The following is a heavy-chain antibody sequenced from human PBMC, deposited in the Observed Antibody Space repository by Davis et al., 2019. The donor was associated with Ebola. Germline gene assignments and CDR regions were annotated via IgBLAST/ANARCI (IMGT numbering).Heavy chain of an antibody. V-gene: IGHV3-74*01. J-gene: IGHJ6*02. CDR2: INSDGSST. CDR1: GFTLSSYW. Sequence: GESLKISCAASGFTLSSYWMHWVRQAPGKGLVWVSRINSDGSSTSYADSVKGRFTISRDNAKNTLYLQMNSLRAEDTAVYYCAREDGYYYYGMDVWGQGTTVTVSS. CDR3: AREDGYYYYGMDV.